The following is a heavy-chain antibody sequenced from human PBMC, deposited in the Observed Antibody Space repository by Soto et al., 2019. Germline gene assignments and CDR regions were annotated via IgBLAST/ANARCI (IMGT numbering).Heavy chain of an antibody. CDR3: ARGDSNSWSDY. V-gene: IGHV3-30*01. D-gene: IGHD6-13*01. CDR2: ISYDGTNK. J-gene: IGHJ4*02. Sequence: QVQLVESGGGVVQPGRSLRLSCAASGFTFRTYAMDWVRQAPGKGLEWVAVISYDGTNKYYADSVKGRFTISRDNSKNTLSLQMNSPRAEDTAVYYCARGDSNSWSDYWGQGTLVTVSS. CDR1: GFTFRTYA.